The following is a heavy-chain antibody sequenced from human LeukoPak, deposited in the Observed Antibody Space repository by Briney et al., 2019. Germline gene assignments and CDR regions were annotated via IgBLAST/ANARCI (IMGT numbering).Heavy chain of an antibody. J-gene: IGHJ5*02. V-gene: IGHV3-21*01. CDR1: GFTFSSYS. CDR2: ITSSSSYI. CDR3: ARDLHGGPGGYLFA. Sequence: GGSLTLSCAASGFTFSSYSKNWVRQPPGKGLEWVSSITSSSSYIYYVDSVKGRFTITRDKATNSLELQMNSLRAQDTAVYYCARDLHGGPGGYLFAWGQGTLVTVSS. D-gene: IGHD5-12*01.